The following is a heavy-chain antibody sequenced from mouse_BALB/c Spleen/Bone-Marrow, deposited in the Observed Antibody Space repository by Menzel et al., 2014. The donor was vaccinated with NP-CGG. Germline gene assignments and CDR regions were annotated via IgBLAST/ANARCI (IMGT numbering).Heavy chain of an antibody. J-gene: IGHJ4*01. V-gene: IGHV5-12-1*01. Sequence: EVRLVESGGGLVKPGGSLKLSCAASGFAFSGYDMSWVRQTPEKRLEWVAYISSGGINTYCPDTVKGRFTISRDNAKNTLYLQMNSLKSEDRAMHYCARQRGYAFALDYWGQGTSVTVSS. CDR2: ISSGGINT. D-gene: IGHD2-2*01. CDR1: GFAFSGYD. CDR3: ARQRGYAFALDY.